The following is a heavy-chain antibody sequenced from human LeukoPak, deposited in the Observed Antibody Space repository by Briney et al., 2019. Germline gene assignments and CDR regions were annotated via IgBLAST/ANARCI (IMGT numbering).Heavy chain of an antibody. Sequence: GGSLRLSCAASGFTFSSYWMSWVRQAPGKGLEWVADINLDGSEKYYVDSVKGRFTISRDNPKNSLNLHMNSLRAEDTAVYYCAREGTRGLFDSWGQGTLVTVSP. CDR3: AREGTRGLFDS. CDR1: GFTFSSYW. J-gene: IGHJ4*02. D-gene: IGHD1/OR15-1a*01. V-gene: IGHV3-7*01. CDR2: INLDGSEK.